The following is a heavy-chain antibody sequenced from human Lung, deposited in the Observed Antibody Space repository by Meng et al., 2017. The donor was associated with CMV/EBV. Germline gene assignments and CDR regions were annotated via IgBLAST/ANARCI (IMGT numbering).Heavy chain of an antibody. J-gene: IGHJ4*02. CDR3: ARVPYGDYPY. Sequence: GESLKISCAASGFIFSSYSMNWVRQAPGKGLEWVSSISISSGYKNYADSVKGRFTISRDNAKNSLYLQMNSLRAEDTAVYYCARVPYGDYPYWGQGTLVNAS. V-gene: IGHV3-21*01. CDR2: ISISSGYK. D-gene: IGHD4-17*01. CDR1: GFIFSSYS.